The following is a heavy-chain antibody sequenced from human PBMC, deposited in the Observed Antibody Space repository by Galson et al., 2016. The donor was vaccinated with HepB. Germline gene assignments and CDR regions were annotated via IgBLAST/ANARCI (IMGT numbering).Heavy chain of an antibody. D-gene: IGHD1-7*01. J-gene: IGHJ4*02. Sequence: SLRLSCAASGFTFNIYTMSWVRQAPGKGLEWVSSISNSGGATYYADSVKGRFTLSRDNSKNTLYMQMNGLRAEDTAVYYCAKRGVVTGTSNSRYFDYWGQGTLVTVSS. CDR3: AKRGVVTGTSNSRYFDY. CDR2: ISNSGGAT. V-gene: IGHV3-23*01. CDR1: GFTFNIYT.